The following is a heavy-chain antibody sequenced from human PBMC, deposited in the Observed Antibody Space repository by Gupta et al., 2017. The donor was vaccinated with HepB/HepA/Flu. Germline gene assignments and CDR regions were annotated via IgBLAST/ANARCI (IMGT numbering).Heavy chain of an antibody. CDR3: ARGVTRIAVAGNPRSWFDP. CDR2: INPNSGGT. Sequence: QVQLVQSGAEVKKPGASVKVSCKASGYTFTGYYMHWVRQAPGQGLEWMGWINPNSGGTNYAQKFQGWVTMTRDTSISTAYMELSRLRSDDTAVYYCARGVTRIAVAGNPRSWFDPWGQGTLVTVSS. CDR1: GYTFTGYY. D-gene: IGHD6-19*01. V-gene: IGHV1-2*04. J-gene: IGHJ5*02.